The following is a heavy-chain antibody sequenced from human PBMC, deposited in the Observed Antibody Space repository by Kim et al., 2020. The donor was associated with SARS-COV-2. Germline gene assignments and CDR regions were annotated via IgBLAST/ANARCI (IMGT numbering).Heavy chain of an antibody. CDR1: GFTFSNAW. J-gene: IGHJ6*02. Sequence: GGSLRLSCVASGFTFSNAWMSWVRQAPGKGLEWVGRIKSKTDGGTTDYAAPVKGRFTISRDDSKNTLYLQMNSLKTEDTAVYYCTTDPFWSGYYPRGYYYYGMDVWGQGTTVTVSS. CDR2: IKSKTDGGTT. D-gene: IGHD3-3*01. CDR3: TTDPFWSGYYPRGYYYYGMDV. V-gene: IGHV3-15*01.